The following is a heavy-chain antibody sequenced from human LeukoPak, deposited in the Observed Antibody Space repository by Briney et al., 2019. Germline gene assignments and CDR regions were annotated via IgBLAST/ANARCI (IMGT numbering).Heavy chain of an antibody. CDR3: ARATDDEFYLYYGMDV. D-gene: IGHD3-16*01. CDR1: GGSFSGYY. J-gene: IGHJ6*02. V-gene: IGHV4-34*01. CDR2: INHSGST. Sequence: SETLSLTCAVYGGSFSGYYWSWIRQPPGKGLEWIGEINHSGSTNYNPSLKSRVTKSVDTSKNQFSLKLSSVTAADTAVYFCARATDDEFYLYYGMDVWGQGTTVTVSS.